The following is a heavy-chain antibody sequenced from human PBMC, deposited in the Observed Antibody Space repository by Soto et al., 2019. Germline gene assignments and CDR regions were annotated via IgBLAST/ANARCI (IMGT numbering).Heavy chain of an antibody. V-gene: IGHV1-46*01. CDR3: ARDNSGIFYGMDV. Sequence: ASVKVSCKASGYTFTTYYMHWVRQAPGQGLEWMGIINPSGGSTTYAQKFQGRVTMTRDTSTSTVYMELSSLRSEDTAVYYCARDNSGIFYGMDVWGQGTTGTVSS. CDR1: GYTFTTYY. CDR2: INPSGGST. J-gene: IGHJ6*02. D-gene: IGHD1-26*01.